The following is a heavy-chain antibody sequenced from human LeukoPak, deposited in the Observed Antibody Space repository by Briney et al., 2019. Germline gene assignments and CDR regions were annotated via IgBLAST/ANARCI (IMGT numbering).Heavy chain of an antibody. D-gene: IGHD6-19*01. CDR1: GGSISSYY. J-gene: IGHJ6*03. Sequence: NPSETLSLTCTVSGGSISSYYWSWIRQPAGKGLEWIGRIYTSGSTNYNPSLKSRVTMSVDTSKNQFSLKLSSVTAADTAVYYCARAYIAVAATDYYYYMDVWGKGTTVTVSS. CDR3: ARAYIAVAATDYYYYMDV. CDR2: IYTSGST. V-gene: IGHV4-4*07.